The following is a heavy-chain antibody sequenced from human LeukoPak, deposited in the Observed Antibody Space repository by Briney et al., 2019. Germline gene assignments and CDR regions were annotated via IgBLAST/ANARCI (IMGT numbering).Heavy chain of an antibody. CDR2: ISSSGSTI. J-gene: IGHJ4*02. Sequence: PGGSLRLSWAASGFTFSDYYMSWIRQPPGKGLEWFSYISSSGSTIYYADSVKGRFTISRDNAKNSLYLQMNSLRAEDTAVYYCARPRVRGAMNFDYWGQGTLVTVSS. D-gene: IGHD3-10*01. V-gene: IGHV3-11*01. CDR1: GFTFSDYY. CDR3: ARPRVRGAMNFDY.